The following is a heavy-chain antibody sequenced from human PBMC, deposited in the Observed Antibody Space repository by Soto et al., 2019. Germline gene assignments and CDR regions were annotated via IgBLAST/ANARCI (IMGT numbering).Heavy chain of an antibody. J-gene: IGHJ4*02. D-gene: IGHD6-19*01. Sequence: HPGGSLRLSCAASGFTFRSYAMHWVRQAPGKGLEWVAVISYDESDKYYADSLKGRFTISRDNSKNTLYLQMNSLRGEDTAAYYCARDLSVAGPDYWGQGTLVTVSS. CDR3: ARDLSVAGPDY. V-gene: IGHV3-30*03. CDR1: GFTFRSYA. CDR2: ISYDESDK.